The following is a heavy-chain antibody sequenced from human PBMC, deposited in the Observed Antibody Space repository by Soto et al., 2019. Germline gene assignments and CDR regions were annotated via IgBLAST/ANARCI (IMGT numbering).Heavy chain of an antibody. Sequence: EVHLLESGGGLVQPGGSLRLSCAASGLTFRNYAMGWVRQAPGKGLEWVSAITATGDRAQYIDSVRVRFTISRDNSQNTLYMQMNSLRAEDTAVYYCAKDLRGPEAGTWYFDLWGRGSLVTVSS. CDR2: ITATGDRA. J-gene: IGHJ2*01. D-gene: IGHD6-13*01. CDR3: AKDLRGPEAGTWYFDL. V-gene: IGHV3-23*01. CDR1: GLTFRNYA.